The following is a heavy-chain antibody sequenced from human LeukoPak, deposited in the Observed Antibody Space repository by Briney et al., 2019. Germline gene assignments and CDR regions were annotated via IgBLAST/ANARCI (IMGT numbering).Heavy chain of an antibody. Sequence: GGSLRLSCAASGFTFSGSAMHWVRQAFGKGLEWVGRIRSKANSYATAYAASVKGRFTISRDDSKNTAYLQMNSLKTEDTAVYYCTRLEDTAMVYYYYYYMDVWGKGTTVTVSS. CDR1: GFTFSGSA. V-gene: IGHV3-73*01. CDR3: TRLEDTAMVYYYYYYMDV. J-gene: IGHJ6*03. D-gene: IGHD5-18*01. CDR2: IRSKANSYAT.